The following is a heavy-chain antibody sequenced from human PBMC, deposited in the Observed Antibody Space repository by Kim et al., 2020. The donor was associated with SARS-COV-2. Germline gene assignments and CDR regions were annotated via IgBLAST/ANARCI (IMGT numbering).Heavy chain of an antibody. V-gene: IGHV3-23*01. D-gene: IGHD3-16*01. Sequence: YYADSGKGRFTISRDNSKNTLYLQMNSLRAEDTAVYYCAKEPGGEYYFDYWGQGTLVTVSS. J-gene: IGHJ4*02. CDR3: AKEPGGEYYFDY.